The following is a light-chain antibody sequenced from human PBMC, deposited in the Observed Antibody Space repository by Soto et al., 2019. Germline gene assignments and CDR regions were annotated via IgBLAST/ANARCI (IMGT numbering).Light chain of an antibody. CDR3: QQSYSTPYT. J-gene: IGKJ2*01. V-gene: IGKV4-1*01. CDR2: WAS. Sequence: DIVMTQSPDSLAVSLGERATIHCKSSHSLLYSSTNKNSLAWYQKKPGQPPKLLIYWASTRESGVPDRFSGSGSGTDFTLTISSLQPEDFATYYCQQSYSTPYTFGQGTKLEIK. CDR1: HSLLYSSTNKNS.